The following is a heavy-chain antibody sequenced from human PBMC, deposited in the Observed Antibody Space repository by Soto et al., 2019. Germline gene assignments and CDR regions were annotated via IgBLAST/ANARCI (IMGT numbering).Heavy chain of an antibody. J-gene: IGHJ5*02. D-gene: IGHD4-17*01. CDR1: GGSISSSSYY. CDR2: IYYSGST. V-gene: IGHV4-39*01. CDR3: ATLRVVAYGVNWFDP. Sequence: QLQLQESGPGLVKPSETLSLTCTVSGGSISSSSYYWGWIRQPPGKGLEWIGSIYYSGSTYYNPSLKSRVPISVDTSKNQFSLKLSSVTAADTAVYYCATLRVVAYGVNWFDPWGREPWSPSPQ.